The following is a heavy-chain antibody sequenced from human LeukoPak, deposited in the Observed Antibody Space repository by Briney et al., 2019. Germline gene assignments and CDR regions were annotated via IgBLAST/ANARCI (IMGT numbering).Heavy chain of an antibody. CDR3: ARTLYYYYSSGFGIDY. D-gene: IGHD3-22*01. CDR1: GYTLTSYY. V-gene: IGHV1-46*01. Sequence: ASEKVSCTASGYTLTSYYMYWVGQDPGPGLEWIGMVYPSGVRKSYAQKFQGRVTMTRDTSPGTVYMERSSLRSEDTTPDHCARTLYYYYSSGFGIDYWGQGTLVTVSS. J-gene: IGHJ4*02. CDR2: VYPSGVRK.